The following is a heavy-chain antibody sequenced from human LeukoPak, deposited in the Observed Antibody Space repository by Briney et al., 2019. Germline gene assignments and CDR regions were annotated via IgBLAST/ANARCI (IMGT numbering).Heavy chain of an antibody. Sequence: GGSLRLSCAASGFTFSNYWMSWVRQAPGKGLEWVANIKQDGSEKYYVDSVKGRFTISRDSAKNTLYLQMNSLRADDTAVYYCARSGMDYDIPQIYFDSWGQGTLVTVSS. CDR1: GFTFSNYW. J-gene: IGHJ4*02. CDR3: ARSGMDYDIPQIYFDS. CDR2: IKQDGSEK. D-gene: IGHD3-9*01. V-gene: IGHV3-7*01.